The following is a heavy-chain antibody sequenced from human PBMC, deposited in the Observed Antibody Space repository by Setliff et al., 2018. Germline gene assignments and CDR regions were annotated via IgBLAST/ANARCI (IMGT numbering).Heavy chain of an antibody. CDR3: FGAGTCSY. CDR1: GFTYNNCW. D-gene: IGHD3-10*01. Sequence: PGGSLRLSCGASGFTYNNCWVSWVRQAPGKGLEWLASINPDGSEKYYVDSVKGRFIISRDNAKNSLSLQMNSLRNEDTAAYYCFGAGTCSYWGQGTLVTVSS. J-gene: IGHJ4*02. V-gene: IGHV3-7*01. CDR2: INPDGSEK.